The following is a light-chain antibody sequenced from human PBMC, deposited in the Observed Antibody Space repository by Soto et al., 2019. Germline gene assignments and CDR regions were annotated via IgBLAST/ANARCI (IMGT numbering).Light chain of an antibody. V-gene: IGKV3-20*01. CDR1: QSVSNNY. CDR2: SAS. J-gene: IGKJ1*01. CDR3: QQNGRSPVT. Sequence: EIVLTQSPGTLSLSPGERATLSCRASQSVSNNYLGWFQQKPGQAPRLLIYSASSRATGIPDRFSGSGSGTDFTLTISRLEPEDFAVYYCQQNGRSPVTFGQGTKVEIK.